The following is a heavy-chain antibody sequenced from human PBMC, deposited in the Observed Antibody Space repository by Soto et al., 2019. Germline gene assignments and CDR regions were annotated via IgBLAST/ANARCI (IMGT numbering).Heavy chain of an antibody. J-gene: IGHJ5*02. Sequence: AETLSLTCTVSVDSIISSDFYWLWVRHPPGKGLEWIGSIFYLGSSYYNPSLKSRVTMSVDTSKNQFSLRLRSVTAADTALYFCARHSLALRKNNWFDPWGQGIMVTVSS. V-gene: IGHV4-39*01. CDR3: ARHSLALRKNNWFDP. CDR1: VDSIISSDFY. D-gene: IGHD3-3*02. CDR2: IFYLGSS.